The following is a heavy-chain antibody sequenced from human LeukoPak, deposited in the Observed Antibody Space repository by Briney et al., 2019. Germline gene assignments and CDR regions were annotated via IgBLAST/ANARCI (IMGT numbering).Heavy chain of an antibody. Sequence: GASVTVSCKASGYTFTSYDINWVRQATGQGLAWMGWMNPNSGNTGYAQKFQGRVTMTRNTSISTAYMELSSLRSEDTAVYYCARGARPVYYCSGGSCYSVWFDPWGQGTLVTVSS. D-gene: IGHD2-15*01. J-gene: IGHJ5*02. V-gene: IGHV1-8*01. CDR2: MNPNSGNT. CDR1: GYTFTSYD. CDR3: ARGARPVYYCSGGSCYSVWFDP.